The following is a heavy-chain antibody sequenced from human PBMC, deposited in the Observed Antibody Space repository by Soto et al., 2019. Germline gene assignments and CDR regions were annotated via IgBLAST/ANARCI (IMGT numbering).Heavy chain of an antibody. J-gene: IGHJ4*02. D-gene: IGHD1-26*01. Sequence: QVQLVQSGAEVKKPGASVKVSCKASGYTFTSYGFIWVRQAPGQGLEWMGWISAYNGNTNYAQKVQGRVTMTTATATTIGYMELRRPRAADTAVYYCARDLGSYVLDYLGEGSLVSVSS. CDR3: ARDLGSYVLDY. CDR2: ISAYNGNT. CDR1: GYTFTSYG. V-gene: IGHV1-18*01.